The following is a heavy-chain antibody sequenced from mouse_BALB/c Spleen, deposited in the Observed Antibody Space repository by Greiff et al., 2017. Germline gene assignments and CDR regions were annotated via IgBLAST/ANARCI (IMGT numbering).Heavy chain of an antibody. CDR2: ISSGGGST. Sequence: EVKLMESGGGLVKPGGSLKLSCAASGFAFSSYDMSWVRQTPEKRLEWVAYISSGGGSTYYPDTVKGRFTISRDNAKNTLYLQMSSLKSEDTAMYYCASGGNSLFAYWGQGTLVTVSA. CDR3: ASGGNSLFAY. J-gene: IGHJ3*01. D-gene: IGHD2-1*01. V-gene: IGHV5-12-1*01. CDR1: GFAFSSYD.